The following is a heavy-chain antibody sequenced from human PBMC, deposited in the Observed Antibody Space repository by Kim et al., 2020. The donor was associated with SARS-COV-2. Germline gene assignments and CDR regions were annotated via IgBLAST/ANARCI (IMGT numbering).Heavy chain of an antibody. V-gene: IGHV3-23*01. J-gene: IGHJ3*02. D-gene: IGHD6-19*01. Sequence: GGSQRLSCAASGFTFSSYAMSWVRQAPGKGLEWVSAISGSGGSTYYADSVKGRFTISRDNSKNTLYLQMNSLRAEDTAVYYCAKDGGLVAVAIYGAFDIWGPGTMVTVSS. CDR2: ISGSGGST. CDR3: AKDGGLVAVAIYGAFDI. CDR1: GFTFSSYA.